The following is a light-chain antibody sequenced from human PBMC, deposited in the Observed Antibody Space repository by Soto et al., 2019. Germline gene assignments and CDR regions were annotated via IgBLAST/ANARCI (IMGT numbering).Light chain of an antibody. J-gene: IGLJ2*01. CDR3: SSYTGSTTVV. CDR1: NSDVGAFEY. V-gene: IGLV2-14*01. Sequence: QSALTQPASVSGSPGRSITISCTGTNSDVGAFEYVSWYQQHPGKAPKILIYEVSNRPSGVSNRFSGSKSGNTASLTISGLQAEDEADYYCSSYTGSTTVVFGGGTNVTVL. CDR2: EVS.